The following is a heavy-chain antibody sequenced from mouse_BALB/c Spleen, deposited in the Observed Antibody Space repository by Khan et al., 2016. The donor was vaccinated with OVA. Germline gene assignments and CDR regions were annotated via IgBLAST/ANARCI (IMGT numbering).Heavy chain of an antibody. CDR3: GRGGGGWYIDD. CDR2: IYPGNGDT. Sequence: QVQLQQSGAELVKPGASVKMSCKASGYTFTSYNMHWVKQTPGQGLEWIGAIYPGNGDTSYNQKFKGKATLTADKSSSTAYMQLSSLTSEDSAVXWCGRGGGGWYIDDWGAGTTVTVSS. V-gene: IGHV1-12*01. J-gene: IGHJ1*01. CDR1: GYTFTSYN.